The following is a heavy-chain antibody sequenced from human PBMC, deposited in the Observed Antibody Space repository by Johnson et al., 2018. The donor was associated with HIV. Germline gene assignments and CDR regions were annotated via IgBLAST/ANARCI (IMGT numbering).Heavy chain of an antibody. V-gene: IGHV3-53*01. CDR2: IYSGGST. Sequence: VQLVESGGGLIQPGGSLRLSCAASGFTVSSNYMSWVRQAPGKGLEWVSVIYSGGSTYYADPVKGRFTISRDNSKNTLYLQMHSLRAEDTAVYYCARGLVDGGERQWLDPYDAFDIWGQGTMVTVSS. D-gene: IGHD6-19*01. J-gene: IGHJ3*02. CDR3: ARGLVDGGERQWLDPYDAFDI. CDR1: GFTVSSNY.